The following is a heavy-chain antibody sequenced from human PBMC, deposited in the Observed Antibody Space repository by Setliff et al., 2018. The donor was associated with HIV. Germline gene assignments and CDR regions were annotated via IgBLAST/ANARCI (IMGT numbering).Heavy chain of an antibody. D-gene: IGHD3-22*01. V-gene: IGHV1-69*10. J-gene: IGHJ3*02. CDR1: GGASSGYA. CDR3: AKGYYHDSRGYPTGPAFDI. Sequence: SVKVSCKASGGASSGYALSWVRQAPGQGLEWMGGLIPILGIAQYAQKFHGRVTISADTSTTTAYLEVSSLRSEDTAVYYCAKGYYHDSRGYPTGPAFDIWGQGTMVTVSS. CDR2: LIPILGIA.